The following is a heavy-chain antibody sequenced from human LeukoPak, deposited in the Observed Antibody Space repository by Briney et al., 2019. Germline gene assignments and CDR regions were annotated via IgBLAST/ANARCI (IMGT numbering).Heavy chain of an antibody. Sequence: PGGSLRLSCASSGFTFSSYAMSWVRQAPGKGLEWVSAISGSGGSTYYADSVKGRFTISRDNSKNTLYLQMNSLRAEDTAVYYCAKHWGYMYYFDYWGQGTLVTVSS. CDR3: AKHWGYMYYFDY. V-gene: IGHV3-23*01. J-gene: IGHJ4*02. CDR1: GFTFSSYA. D-gene: IGHD7-27*01. CDR2: ISGSGGST.